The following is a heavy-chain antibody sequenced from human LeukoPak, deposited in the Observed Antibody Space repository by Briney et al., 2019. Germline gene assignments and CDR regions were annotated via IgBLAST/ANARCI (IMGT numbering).Heavy chain of an antibody. CDR2: ISWNSGSI. CDR3: AKGVAVAGVPFDY. Sequence: PGRSLRLSCAASGFTFDDYAMHWVRQAPGKGLEWVSGISWNSGSIDYADSVKGRFTISRDNAKNSLYLQMNSLRAEDTAVYYCAKGVAVAGVPFDYWGQGNLVTVSS. J-gene: IGHJ4*02. CDR1: GFTFDDYA. V-gene: IGHV3-9*01. D-gene: IGHD6-19*01.